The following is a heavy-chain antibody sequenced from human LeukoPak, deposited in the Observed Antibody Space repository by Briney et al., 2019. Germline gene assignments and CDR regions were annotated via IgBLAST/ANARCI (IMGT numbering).Heavy chain of an antibody. Sequence: PGGSLRLSCAASGFTFSSYSMNWVRQAPGKGLEWVSSISSSSSYIYYADSVKGRFTISRDNAKNSLYLQMNSLRAEDTAVYYCARANGDSDAFDIWGQGTMVTVSS. CDR2: ISSSSSYI. V-gene: IGHV3-21*01. CDR3: ARANGDSDAFDI. D-gene: IGHD4-17*01. J-gene: IGHJ3*02. CDR1: GFTFSSYS.